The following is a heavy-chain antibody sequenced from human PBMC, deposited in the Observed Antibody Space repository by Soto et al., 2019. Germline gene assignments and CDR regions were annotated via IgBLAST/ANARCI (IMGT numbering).Heavy chain of an antibody. J-gene: IGHJ6*02. D-gene: IGHD3-22*01. CDR1: GFTFSSYG. CDR2: IWYDGSNK. Sequence: GGSLRLSCAASGFTFSSYGMHWVRQAPGKGLEWVAVIWYDGSNKYYADSVKGRFTISRDNSKNTLYLQLNSVTPEDTAVYYCARDLLARGSSGYYSYYYGMDVWGQGTTVTVSS. CDR3: ARDLLARGSSGYYSYYYGMDV. V-gene: IGHV3-33*01.